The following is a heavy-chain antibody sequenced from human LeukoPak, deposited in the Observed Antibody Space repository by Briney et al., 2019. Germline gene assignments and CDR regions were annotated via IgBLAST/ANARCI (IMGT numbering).Heavy chain of an antibody. CDR1: GVTFDDYA. Sequence: GGSLRLSCAASGVTFDDYAMHWVRQAPGKGLELVSLISWDGGSTYYADSVKGRFIIFRENSKNSLYLQMNSLRAEDTALYYCANAASTKPRRYGMDVWGKGTTVTVSS. CDR2: ISWDGGST. J-gene: IGHJ6*04. V-gene: IGHV3-43D*04. CDR3: ANAASTKPRRYGMDV.